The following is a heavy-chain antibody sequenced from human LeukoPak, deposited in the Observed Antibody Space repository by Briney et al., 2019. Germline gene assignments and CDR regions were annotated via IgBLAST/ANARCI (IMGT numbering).Heavy chain of an antibody. CDR1: GFTLSTYA. CDR3: ARDYAARQGRNAFDI. Sequence: GGSLRLSCAASGFTLSTYAMNWVRQAPGKGLEWVSYISGDSRSIYYADSVKGRFTISRDDADNSLYLQMNSLRAEDTAVYFCARDYAARQGRNAFDIWGQGTMVAVSS. D-gene: IGHD6-25*01. CDR2: ISGDSRSI. J-gene: IGHJ3*02. V-gene: IGHV3-48*01.